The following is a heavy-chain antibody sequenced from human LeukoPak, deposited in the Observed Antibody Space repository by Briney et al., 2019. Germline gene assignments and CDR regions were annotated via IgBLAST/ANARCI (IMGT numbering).Heavy chain of an antibody. D-gene: IGHD3-3*01. CDR1: GFTLSSYS. V-gene: IGHV3-23*01. CDR3: AKVLAAFWSGYDY. J-gene: IGHJ4*02. CDR2: ISGSGGST. Sequence: EPGGSLRLSCAASGFTLSSYSMNWVRQAPGKGLEWVSAISGSGGSTYYADSVKGRFTISRDNSKNTLYLQMNSLRAEDTAVYYCAKVLAAFWSGYDYWGQGTLVTVSS.